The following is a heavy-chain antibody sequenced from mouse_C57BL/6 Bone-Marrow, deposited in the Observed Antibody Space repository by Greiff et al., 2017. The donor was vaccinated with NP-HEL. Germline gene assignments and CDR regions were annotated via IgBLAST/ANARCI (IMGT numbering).Heavy chain of an antibody. CDR1: GYAFSSSW. V-gene: IGHV1-82*01. CDR2: IYPGDGDT. Sequence: QVQLQQSGPELVKPGASVKICCKASGYAFSSSWMNWVKQRPGKGLEWIGRIYPGDGDTNYNGKFKGKATLTADKSSSTAYMQLSSLTSEDSAVYFCAREPFAYWGQGTLVTVSA. J-gene: IGHJ3*01. CDR3: AREPFAY.